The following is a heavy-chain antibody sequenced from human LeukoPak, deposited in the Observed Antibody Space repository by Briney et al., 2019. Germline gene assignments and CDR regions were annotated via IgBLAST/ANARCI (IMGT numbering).Heavy chain of an antibody. CDR3: VKGSYYESRGHYYFDY. CDR1: EFAFSRHA. Sequence: GGSLRLSCVASEFAFSRHAMHWVRQAPGKGLEWVAVIWRDSSEKHYADSVKGRFTVSRDNSKSTLYLEMNSLRAEDTAVNYCVKGSYYESRGHYYFDYWGQGTLVTVSS. D-gene: IGHD3-22*01. J-gene: IGHJ4*02. CDR2: IWRDSSEK. V-gene: IGHV3-33*06.